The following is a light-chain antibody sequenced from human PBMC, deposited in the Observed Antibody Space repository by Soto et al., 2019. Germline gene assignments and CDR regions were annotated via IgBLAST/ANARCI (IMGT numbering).Light chain of an antibody. V-gene: IGKV3-20*01. J-gene: IGKJ4*01. CDR3: QHYGGSLT. Sequence: DIVLTQSPGTLSLSPGERATLSCRTSQSVSSSYLAWYQQKPGQAPRLFIYGASSRATGIPDRFSGSGSGTDFTLTISRLQPEDFAVYYCQHYGGSLTFGGGTKVEI. CDR1: QSVSSSY. CDR2: GAS.